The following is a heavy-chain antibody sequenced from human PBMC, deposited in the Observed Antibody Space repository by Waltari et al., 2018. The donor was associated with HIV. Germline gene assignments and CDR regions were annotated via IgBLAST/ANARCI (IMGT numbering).Heavy chain of an antibody. CDR1: GFTFSSYE. V-gene: IGHV3-48*03. Sequence: EVKVVESGGGLVQPGGSLRLSCAASGFTFSSYEMNWVRQAPGKGLEWLSYISDSGSTRYYADSVKGRFTISRDNAKNSLYLQMNSLRAEDTAVYYCAATRYYYDSSGRWGQGTLVTVSS. J-gene: IGHJ4*02. CDR2: ISDSGSTR. D-gene: IGHD3-22*01. CDR3: AATRYYYDSSGR.